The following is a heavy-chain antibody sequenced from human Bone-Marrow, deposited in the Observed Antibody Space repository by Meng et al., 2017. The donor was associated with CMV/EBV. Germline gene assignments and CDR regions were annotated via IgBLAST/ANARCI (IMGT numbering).Heavy chain of an antibody. CDR2: SNAGNGNT. CDR1: GYTFTSYA. D-gene: IGHD3-16*01. J-gene: IGHJ6*02. CDR3: AADFIRLRYYYYGMDV. Sequence: ASVKVSCKASGYTFTSYAMHWVRQAPGQRLEWMGWSNAGNGNTKYSQEFQERVTITRDMSTSTAYMELSSLRSEDTAVYYCAADFIRLRYYYYGMDVWGQGTTVTVSS. V-gene: IGHV1-3*02.